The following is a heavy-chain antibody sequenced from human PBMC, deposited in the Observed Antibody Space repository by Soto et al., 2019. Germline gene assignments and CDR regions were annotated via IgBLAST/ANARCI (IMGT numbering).Heavy chain of an antibody. CDR2: INAGNGNT. Sequence: PSVKVSCKASGYTFTSYAMHWVRQAPGQRLEWMGWINAGNGNTKYSQKFQGRVTITRDTSASTAYMELSSLRSEDTAVYYCATILGFSSSSWYPLYGMDVWGQGTTVTVSS. V-gene: IGHV1-3*01. CDR1: GYTFTSYA. D-gene: IGHD6-13*01. J-gene: IGHJ6*02. CDR3: ATILGFSSSSWYPLYGMDV.